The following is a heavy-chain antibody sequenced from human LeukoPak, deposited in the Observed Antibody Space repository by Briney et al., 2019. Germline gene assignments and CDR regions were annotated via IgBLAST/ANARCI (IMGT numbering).Heavy chain of an antibody. D-gene: IGHD3/OR15-3a*01. CDR1: GFTFSIYW. CDR2: IQQDGSEK. J-gene: IGHJ4*02. CDR3: ARAFRTNPGR. V-gene: IGHV3-7*01. Sequence: GGPLRLSCAASGFTFSIYWMSWVRQAPGKGLEWVANIQQDGSEKQYVDSVKGRFTISRDNAKNSLYLQMNSLRAEDTAVYSCARAFRTNPGRWGQGTLVTVSS.